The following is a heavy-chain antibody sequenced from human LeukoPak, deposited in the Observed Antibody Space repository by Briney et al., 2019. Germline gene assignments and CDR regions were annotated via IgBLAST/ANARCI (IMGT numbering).Heavy chain of an antibody. CDR2: IYYSGST. D-gene: IGHD3-9*01. J-gene: IGHJ4*02. Sequence: SETLSLTCTVSGGSISSGGYYWSWIRQHPGKGLEWIGYIYYSGSTYYNPSLKSRVTISVDTSKNQFSLKLSSLTAADTAVYYCARDREEGILDYWGQGTLVTVSS. CDR3: ARDREEGILDY. CDR1: GGSISSGGYY. V-gene: IGHV4-31*03.